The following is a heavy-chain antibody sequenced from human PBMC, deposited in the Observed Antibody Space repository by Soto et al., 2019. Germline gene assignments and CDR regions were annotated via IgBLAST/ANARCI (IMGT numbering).Heavy chain of an antibody. V-gene: IGHV3-30*03. CDR3: ARTAGYDYVWGSSGLDP. J-gene: IGHJ5*02. D-gene: IGHD3-16*01. CDR1: GFTFSSYG. CDR2: ISYDGSDK. Sequence: GGSLRLSCAASGFTFSSYGMSWVRQAPGKGLEWVTGISYDGSDKYYGDAVKGRFTISRDDSKNTVDLQMNSLREEDTAVYYCARTAGYDYVWGSSGLDPWGQGTLVTVSS.